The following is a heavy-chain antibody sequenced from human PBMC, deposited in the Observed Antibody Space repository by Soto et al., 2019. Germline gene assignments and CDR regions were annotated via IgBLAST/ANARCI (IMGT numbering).Heavy chain of an antibody. V-gene: IGHV4-59*12. CDR2: IYYSGST. J-gene: IGHJ4*02. Sequence: SETLSLTCTVSGGSISSYYWSWIRQPPGKGLEWIGYIYYSGSTNYNPSLKSRVTISVDTSKNQFSLKLSSVTAADTAVYYCAKDTSRASELSIAARPPYFDYWGQGTLVTVSS. CDR3: AKDTSRASELSIAARPPYFDY. CDR1: GGSISSYY. D-gene: IGHD6-6*01.